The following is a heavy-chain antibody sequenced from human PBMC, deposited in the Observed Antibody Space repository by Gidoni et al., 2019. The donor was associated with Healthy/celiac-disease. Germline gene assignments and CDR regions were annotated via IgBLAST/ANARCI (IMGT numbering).Heavy chain of an antibody. D-gene: IGHD3-10*01. CDR2: ISWNSGSI. CDR3: AKDNRGGSNRWHYFDY. CDR1: GFTFDDYA. V-gene: IGHV3-9*01. J-gene: IGHJ4*02. Sequence: EVQLVESGGGLVQPGRSLRLSCAASGFTFDDYAMHWVRQAPGKGLEWVSGISWNSGSIGYADSVKGRFTISRDNAKNSLYLQMNSLRAEDTALYYCAKDNRGGSNRWHYFDYWGQGTLVTVSS.